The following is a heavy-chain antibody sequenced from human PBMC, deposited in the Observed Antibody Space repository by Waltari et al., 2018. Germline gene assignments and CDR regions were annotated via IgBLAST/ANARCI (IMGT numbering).Heavy chain of an antibody. V-gene: IGHV3-49*03. CDR2: IRSKAYGGTT. J-gene: IGHJ4*02. CDR1: GFTFGDYA. D-gene: IGHD3-16*01. Sequence: EVQLVESGGGLVQPGRSLRLSCTASGFTFGDYAMSWFRQAPGKGLEWVGFIRSKAYGGTTEYAASVKGRFTISRDDSKSIAYLQMNSLRAEDTAVYYCARSYDYAKYYFDYWGQGTLVTVSS. CDR3: ARSYDYAKYYFDY.